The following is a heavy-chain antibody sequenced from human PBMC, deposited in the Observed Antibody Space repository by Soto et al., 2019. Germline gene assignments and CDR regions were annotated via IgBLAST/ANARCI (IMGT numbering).Heavy chain of an antibody. CDR2: IYYSGST. CDR1: GGSVSSGSYY. D-gene: IGHD3-22*01. Sequence: SETLSLTCTVSGGSVSSGSYYWSWIRQPPGKGLEWIGYIYYSGSTNYNPSLKSRVTISVDTSKNQFSLKLSSVTAADTAVYYCAIARSPYYYDSSGYPDWYFDLWGRGTLVTVSS. V-gene: IGHV4-61*01. J-gene: IGHJ2*01. CDR3: AIARSPYYYDSSGYPDWYFDL.